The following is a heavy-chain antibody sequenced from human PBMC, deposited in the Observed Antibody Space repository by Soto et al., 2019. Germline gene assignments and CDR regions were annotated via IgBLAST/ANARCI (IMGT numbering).Heavy chain of an antibody. V-gene: IGHV1-69*12. D-gene: IGHD6-19*01. CDR1: GGTFSSYA. Sequence: QVQLVQSGAEVKKPGSSVTVSCKASGGTFSSYAISWVRQAPGQGLEWMGGLIPIFGTANYAQKFKGRVTITAYESTSTSYMELWSLRSEDTAVYYCASLTAVAGTPHAFDIWGKGTMVTVSS. CDR3: ASLTAVAGTPHAFDI. CDR2: LIPIFGTA. J-gene: IGHJ3*02.